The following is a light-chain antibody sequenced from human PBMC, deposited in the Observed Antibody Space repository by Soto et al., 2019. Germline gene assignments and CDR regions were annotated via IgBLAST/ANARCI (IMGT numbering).Light chain of an antibody. CDR2: KAS. V-gene: IGKV1-5*03. Sequence: DIQMTQSPSTLSASVGDRVTITCRASQSVSSWLAWYQQKPGKAPNLLIYKASSLEGGVPSRFSGSGSGTEFTLTISSLRPDDFATYFCQQDYTYPLTFGGGTKV. J-gene: IGKJ4*01. CDR1: QSVSSW. CDR3: QQDYTYPLT.